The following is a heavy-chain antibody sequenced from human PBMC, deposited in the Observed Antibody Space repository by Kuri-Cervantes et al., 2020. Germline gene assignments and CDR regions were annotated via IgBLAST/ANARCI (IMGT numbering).Heavy chain of an antibody. D-gene: IGHD4-17*01. Sequence: GESLKISCKGSGYSFTSYWIGWVRQMPGKGLEWMGIIYPGDSDTRYSPSFQGQVTISADKSISTAYLQWSSLKASDTAMYYCARLGGDYVPYYYYYMDVWGKGTTVTVSS. V-gene: IGHV5-51*01. CDR1: GYSFTSYW. CDR3: ARLGGDYVPYYYYYMDV. CDR2: IYPGDSDT. J-gene: IGHJ6*03.